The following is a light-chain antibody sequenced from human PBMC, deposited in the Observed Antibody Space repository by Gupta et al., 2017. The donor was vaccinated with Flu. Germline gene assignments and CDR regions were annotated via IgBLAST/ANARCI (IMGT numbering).Light chain of an antibody. CDR2: DAS. Sequence: ATLSLSPGDRATLSCRASQSVNHFLAWYQQKPGQAPRLLIYDASNRATGVPARFSGSGSGTDFTLTISSLEPEDFAVYYCQQRRNWPPLTFGGGTKVEIK. J-gene: IGKJ4*01. CDR3: QQRRNWPPLT. CDR1: QSVNHF. V-gene: IGKV3-11*01.